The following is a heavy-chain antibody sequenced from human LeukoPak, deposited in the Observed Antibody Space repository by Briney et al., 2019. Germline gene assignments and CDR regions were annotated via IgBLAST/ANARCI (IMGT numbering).Heavy chain of an antibody. J-gene: IGHJ6*02. Sequence: PGGSLRLSCAASGFTFSSYAMSWVRQAPGRGLEWVSAISGSGGSTYYADSVKGRFTISSDNSKNTLYLQMNSLRAEDTAVYYCAKTSWDIVVVPAAIYYYYGMDVWGQGTTVTVSS. CDR2: ISGSGGST. CDR1: GFTFSSYA. CDR3: AKTSWDIVVVPAAIYYYYGMDV. D-gene: IGHD2-2*01. V-gene: IGHV3-23*01.